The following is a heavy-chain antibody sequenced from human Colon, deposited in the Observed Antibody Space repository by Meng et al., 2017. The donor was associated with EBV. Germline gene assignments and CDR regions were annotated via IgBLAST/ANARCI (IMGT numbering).Heavy chain of an antibody. CDR1: GYTFSTYT. V-gene: IGHV7-4-1*02. J-gene: IGHJ5*02. D-gene: IGHD2/OR15-2a*01. CDR3: ARGGNFDP. Sequence: HVQLVKSGSELKKPGDSVKVSCKASGYTFSTYTINWVRQAHGRGLEWMGWISTNTGTPTYTQGFTGRFVFSLDTSVSTAYLQISSLKAEDTAVYYCARGGNFDPWGQGTLVTVSS. CDR2: ISTNTGTP.